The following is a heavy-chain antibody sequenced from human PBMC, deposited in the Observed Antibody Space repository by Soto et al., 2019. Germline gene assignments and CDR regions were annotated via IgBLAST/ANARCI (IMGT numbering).Heavy chain of an antibody. CDR3: AKGDFDILTGLDY. J-gene: IGHJ4*02. Sequence: ASVKVSCKASGYSFITYGISWVRQAPGQGLEWMGWISTYNGNTNYAQKLQGRITMTTDTSTTTGYMELRSLRTEDTALYYCAKGDFDILTGLDYWGRGTVVTVSS. V-gene: IGHV1-18*01. CDR2: ISTYNGNT. D-gene: IGHD3-9*01. CDR1: GYSFITYG.